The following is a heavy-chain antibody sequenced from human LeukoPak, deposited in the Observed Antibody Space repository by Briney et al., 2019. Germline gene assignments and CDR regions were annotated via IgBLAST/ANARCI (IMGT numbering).Heavy chain of an antibody. CDR1: GYTFTSYD. V-gene: IGHV1-8*01. CDR2: FNPNIVNT. Sequence: GASVRVSCKASGYTFTSYDINWVRQAPGEGVEWMGWFNPNIVNTAYPQKFQGRLTMTRNTSISTAYMELSSLRSEDTAVYYCARDPNGDYICAFDMWGPGTMVTVSS. D-gene: IGHD4-17*01. CDR3: ARDPNGDYICAFDM. J-gene: IGHJ3*02.